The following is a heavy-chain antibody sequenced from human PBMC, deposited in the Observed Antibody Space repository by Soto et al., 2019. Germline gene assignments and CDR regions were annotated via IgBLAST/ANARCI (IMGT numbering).Heavy chain of an antibody. CDR2: IKSKTDGGTT. CDR1: GFTFSNAW. Sequence: EVQLVESGGGLVKPGGSLRLSCAASGFTFSNAWMNWVRQAPGKGLEWVGRIKSKTDGGTTDYAAPVKGRFTISRDDSKNTLYLQMNSLKTEDTAVYYCTTESTGYNSWMGGASHDYYYYYGMDVWGQGTTVTVSS. J-gene: IGHJ6*02. CDR3: TTESTGYNSWMGGASHDYYYYYGMDV. V-gene: IGHV3-15*07. D-gene: IGHD5-12*01.